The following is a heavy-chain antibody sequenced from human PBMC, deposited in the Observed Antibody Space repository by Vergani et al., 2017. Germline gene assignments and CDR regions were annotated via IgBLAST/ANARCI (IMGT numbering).Heavy chain of an antibody. CDR3: ARDHRDYNNYPGTFDI. Sequence: QVQLVESGGGLAKPGGSLRLSCAASGFSFSDHYMTWIRQAPGKGLEWVSYISNSGNTIEYADSVKGRFSSSRDNAKSSLFLQMDSLRAEDTAVYYCARDHRDYNNYPGTFDIWGQGSMVTVSS. CDR2: ISNSGNTI. J-gene: IGHJ3*02. D-gene: IGHD5-24*01. V-gene: IGHV3-11*01. CDR1: GFSFSDHY.